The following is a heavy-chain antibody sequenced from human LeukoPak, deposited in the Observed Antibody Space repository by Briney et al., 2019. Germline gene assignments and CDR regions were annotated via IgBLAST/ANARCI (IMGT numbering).Heavy chain of an antibody. D-gene: IGHD2-2*01. CDR1: GYSISSDYF. J-gene: IGHJ4*02. Sequence: SETLSLTCVVSGYSISSDYFWGWIRQPPGKGLEGIGTISHSGTTFYKPSLKTRVTISLDTSKNQFSLKLSSVTAADTAVYYCVRDVGQLQSDYWGQGTLVTVSS. V-gene: IGHV4-38-2*02. CDR3: VRDVGQLQSDY. CDR2: ISHSGTT.